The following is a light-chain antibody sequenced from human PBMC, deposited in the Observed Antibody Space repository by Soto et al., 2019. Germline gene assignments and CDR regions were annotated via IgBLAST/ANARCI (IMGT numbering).Light chain of an antibody. CDR1: SSDVGDYNY. V-gene: IGLV2-14*03. CDR2: DVS. Sequence: QSALTQPASVSGSPGQSVTISCTGSSSDVGDYNYVSWYQLHPDKAPKLMIYDVSNRPSGASNRFSGSKFGNTASLTISGLQAEDEADYYCSSYTSSSTGVFGGGTQLTVL. J-gene: IGLJ3*02. CDR3: SSYTSSSTGV.